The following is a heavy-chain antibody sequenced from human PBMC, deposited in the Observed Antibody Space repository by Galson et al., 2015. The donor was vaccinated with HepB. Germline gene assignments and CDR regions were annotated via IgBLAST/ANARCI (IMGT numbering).Heavy chain of an antibody. CDR3: ARGSYSSSLYYFDY. Sequence: SLRLSCAASGFTFSSFGMNWVRQAPEKGLEWVSYITSSSRTVYYADSVKGRFTISRDNAQNSLYLQMSSLRAEDTAVYYCARGSYSSSLYYFDYWGQGTLVTVSS. J-gene: IGHJ4*02. CDR2: ITSSSRTV. V-gene: IGHV3-48*01. D-gene: IGHD6-6*01. CDR1: GFTFSSFG.